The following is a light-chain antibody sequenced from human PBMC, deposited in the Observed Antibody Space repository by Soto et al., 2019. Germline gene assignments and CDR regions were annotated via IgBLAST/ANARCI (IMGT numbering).Light chain of an antibody. V-gene: IGKV1-5*03. CDR2: LAS. J-gene: IGKJ4*01. Sequence: DIPMTQSPSALSASVGDRVTITCRASQSISNWLAWYQQKPGKAPKVLIYLASSLESGVPSRFSGSRSGTEFTLTISSLQPDDFATYYCKQFYNYPLTFGGGTKVEIK. CDR1: QSISNW. CDR3: KQFYNYPLT.